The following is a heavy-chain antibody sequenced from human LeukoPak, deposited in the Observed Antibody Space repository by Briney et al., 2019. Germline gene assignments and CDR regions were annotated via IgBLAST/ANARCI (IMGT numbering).Heavy chain of an antibody. CDR1: GYTLTELS. CDR3: ATVDIVGATRADAFDI. D-gene: IGHD1-26*01. CDR2: FDPEDGET. Sequence: ASVKVSCKVSGYTLTELSMHWVRQAPGKGLEWMGGFDPEDGETIYAQEFQGRVTMTEDTSTDTAYMELSSLRSEDTAVYYCATVDIVGATRADAFDIWGQGTMVTVSS. J-gene: IGHJ3*02. V-gene: IGHV1-24*01.